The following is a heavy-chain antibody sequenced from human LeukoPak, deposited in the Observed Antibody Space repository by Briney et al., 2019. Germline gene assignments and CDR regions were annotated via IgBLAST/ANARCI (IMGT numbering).Heavy chain of an antibody. CDR3: TSYSGYAQ. Sequence: ASVKVSCKASGYTFTSYDVNWVRQATGQGLEWMGWMNPNSGNTGYAQKFQGRVTISRNTSITTAYMELSGLTSEDTAVYYCTSYSGYAQWGQGTLVTVSS. CDR1: GYTFTSYD. D-gene: IGHD5-12*01. V-gene: IGHV1-8*03. J-gene: IGHJ4*02. CDR2: MNPNSGNT.